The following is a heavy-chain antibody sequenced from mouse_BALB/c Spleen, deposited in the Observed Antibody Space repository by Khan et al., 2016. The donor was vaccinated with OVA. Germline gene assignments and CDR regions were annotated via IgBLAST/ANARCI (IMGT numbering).Heavy chain of an antibody. CDR2: ISSGSSTI. V-gene: IGHV5-17*02. D-gene: IGHD4-1*01. CDR3: ARNSLGTWFAY. J-gene: IGHJ3*01. Sequence: EVELVESGGGLVQPGGSRKLSCAASGFTFSSFGMHWVRQAPEKGLEWVAYISSGSSTIYYADSVKGRFTISRDNPKNSLFLQMTSLRSEDTAMYYCARNSLGTWFAYWGQGTLVTVSA. CDR1: GFTFSSFG.